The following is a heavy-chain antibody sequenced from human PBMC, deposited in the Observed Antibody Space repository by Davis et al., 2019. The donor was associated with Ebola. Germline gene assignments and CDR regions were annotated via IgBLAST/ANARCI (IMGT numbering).Heavy chain of an antibody. J-gene: IGHJ4*02. Sequence: PGGSLRLSCAVYGGSFSGYYWSWIRQPPGKGLEWIGEINHSGSTNYNPSLKSRVTISVDTSKNQFSLKLSSVTAADTAVYYCAREYSSGWTPGFDYWGQGTLVTVSS. CDR3: AREYSSGWTPGFDY. D-gene: IGHD6-19*01. CDR2: INHSGST. CDR1: GGSFSGYY. V-gene: IGHV4-34*01.